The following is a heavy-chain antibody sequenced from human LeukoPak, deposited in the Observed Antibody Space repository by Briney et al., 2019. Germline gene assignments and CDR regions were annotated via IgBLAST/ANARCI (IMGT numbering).Heavy chain of an antibody. J-gene: IGHJ4*02. V-gene: IGHV3-21*01. D-gene: IGHD6-13*01. Sequence: GGSLRLSCAASGFTFDDYDMTWVRQAPGKGLEWVSSISSSSSYIYYADSVKGRFTISRDNAKNSLYLQMNSLRAEDTAVYYCARDLYSSSWHGNYWGQGTLVTVSS. CDR1: GFTFDDYD. CDR3: ARDLYSSSWHGNY. CDR2: ISSSSSYI.